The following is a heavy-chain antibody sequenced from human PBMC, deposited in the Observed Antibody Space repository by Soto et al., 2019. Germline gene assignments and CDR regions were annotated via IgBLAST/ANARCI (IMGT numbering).Heavy chain of an antibody. J-gene: IGHJ5*02. CDR1: GGSFSGYY. D-gene: IGHD6-25*01. CDR3: VRDGSGGWFDP. CDR2: INHSGST. Sequence: PSETLSLTCAVYGGSFSGYYWSWIRQPPGKGLEWIGEINHSGSTNYNPSLKSRVTISVDTSKNQFSLKLSSVTAADTAVYYCVRDGSGGWFDPWGQGNLVYVSS. V-gene: IGHV4-34*01.